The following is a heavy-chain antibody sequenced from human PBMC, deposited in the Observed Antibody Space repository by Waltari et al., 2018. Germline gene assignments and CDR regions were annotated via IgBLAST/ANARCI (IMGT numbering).Heavy chain of an antibody. V-gene: IGHV1-2*02. CDR2: INPKSGDT. Sequence: QVHLVQSGAEVKKHGASVRVSCTTSGYTFSDYYISWVRQAPGQGLEWMGWINPKSGDTNPAQKFQGRVTLTRDTSTSTVYMELRGLTSDDTAIYYCARDLFPNFWSGYGFDIWGQGTKVTVSS. CDR3: ARDLFPNFWSGYGFDI. CDR1: GYTFSDYY. D-gene: IGHD3-3*01. J-gene: IGHJ3*02.